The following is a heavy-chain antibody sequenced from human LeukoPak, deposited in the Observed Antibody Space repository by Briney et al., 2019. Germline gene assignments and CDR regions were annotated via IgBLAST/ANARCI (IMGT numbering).Heavy chain of an antibody. CDR3: ARVSLTPPYYYYMDV. V-gene: IGHV4-59*01. J-gene: IGHJ6*03. CDR1: GGSISNYY. D-gene: IGHD1-14*01. Sequence: PSETLSLTCTVSGGSISNYYWNWIRQPPGKGLEWIGYIYYSGTTNYNPSLKSRVSMSVDTSKNQFSLKLSSVTAADTAVYYCARVSLTPPYYYYMDVWGKGTTVTVSS. CDR2: IYYSGTT.